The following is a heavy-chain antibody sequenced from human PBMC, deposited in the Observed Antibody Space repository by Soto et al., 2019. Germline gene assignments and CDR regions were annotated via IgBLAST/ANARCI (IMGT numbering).Heavy chain of an antibody. Sequence: EVQLLESGGGLVQPGGSLRLSCAASGFTFSSYAMSWVRQAPGKGLEWVSAISGSGGSTYYEDSVKGRFTISRDNSKNTLYLQMNSLRAEDTAVYYCANPAMNSSGWFDYWGQGTLVTVSS. CDR2: ISGSGGST. J-gene: IGHJ4*02. V-gene: IGHV3-23*01. CDR1: GFTFSSYA. CDR3: ANPAMNSSGWFDY. D-gene: IGHD6-19*01.